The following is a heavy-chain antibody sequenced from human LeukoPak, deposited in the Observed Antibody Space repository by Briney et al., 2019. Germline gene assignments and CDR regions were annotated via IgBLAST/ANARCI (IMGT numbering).Heavy chain of an antibody. CDR1: GFTLRSYT. J-gene: IGHJ4*02. Sequence: GGSLRLSCAASGFTLRSYTMNWVRQAPGKGLEWVSSIGISSNKIYYADSVKGRFTISRDNAKNSLYLQMNSLRAEDTALYHCARDQGEQWLVQDYWGQGTLVTVSS. D-gene: IGHD6-19*01. CDR2: IGISSNKI. CDR3: ARDQGEQWLVQDY. V-gene: IGHV3-21*04.